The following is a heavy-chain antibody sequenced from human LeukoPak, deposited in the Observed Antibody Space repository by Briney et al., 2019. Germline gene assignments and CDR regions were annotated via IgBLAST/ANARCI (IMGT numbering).Heavy chain of an antibody. J-gene: IGHJ4*02. CDR3: AKDPLSWYTHFDY. D-gene: IGHD6-13*01. CDR1: GYTFTSYD. Sequence: ASVKVSCKASGYTFTSYDINWVRQATGQGLEWMGWMNPNSGNTGYAQKFQGRVTMTRNTSISTAYMELSSLRSEDTAVYYCAKDPLSWYTHFDYWGQGTLVTVSS. CDR2: MNPNSGNT. V-gene: IGHV1-8*01.